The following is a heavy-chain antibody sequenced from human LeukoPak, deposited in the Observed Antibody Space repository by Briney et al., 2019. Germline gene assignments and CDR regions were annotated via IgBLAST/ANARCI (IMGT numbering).Heavy chain of an antibody. CDR3: ARDTAGGGATDY. CDR1: GYTFTGYY. V-gene: IGHV1-46*01. D-gene: IGHD1-26*01. Sequence: ASVKVSCKASGYTFTGYYMHWVRQAPGQGLEWMGIINPSGGSTSYAQRSQGRVTMTRDTSTSTVYMELSSLRSEDTAVYYCARDTAGGGATDYWGQGTLVTVSS. CDR2: INPSGGST. J-gene: IGHJ4*02.